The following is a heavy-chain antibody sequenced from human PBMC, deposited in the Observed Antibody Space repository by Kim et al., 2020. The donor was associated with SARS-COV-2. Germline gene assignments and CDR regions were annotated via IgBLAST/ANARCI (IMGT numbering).Heavy chain of an antibody. CDR2: IYWDDDK. CDR3: AHSRIRRGTMIVVAEISFDY. Sequence: SGPTLVKPTQTLTLTCTFSGFSLSTSGVGVGWIRQPPGKALEWLALIYWDDDKRYSPSLKSRLTITKDTSKNQVVLTMTNMDPVDTATFCCAHSRIRRGTMIVVAEISFDYWGQGTLVTVSS. CDR1: GFSLSTSGVG. V-gene: IGHV2-5*02. J-gene: IGHJ4*02. D-gene: IGHD3-22*01.